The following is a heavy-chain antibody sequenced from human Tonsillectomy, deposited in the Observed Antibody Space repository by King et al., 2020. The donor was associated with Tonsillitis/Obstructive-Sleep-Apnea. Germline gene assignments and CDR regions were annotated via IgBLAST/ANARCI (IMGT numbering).Heavy chain of an antibody. Sequence: VQLVESGGGLVKPGGSLRLSCAASGFTFSDYYMSWIRQAPGKGLEWVSYISSSSSYTNYADSVKGRFTISRDNAKNSLYLQMNSLRDEDTAVYYCARELSDSSGVDAFDIWGQGTMVTVSS. D-gene: IGHD3-22*01. CDR3: ARELSDSSGVDAFDI. CDR1: GFTFSDYY. V-gene: IGHV3-11*06. CDR2: ISSSSSYT. J-gene: IGHJ3*02.